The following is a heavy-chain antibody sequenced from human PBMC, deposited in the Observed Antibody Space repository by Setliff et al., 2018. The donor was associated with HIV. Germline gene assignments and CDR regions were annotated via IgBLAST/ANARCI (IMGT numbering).Heavy chain of an antibody. J-gene: IGHJ6*03. CDR3: ARGMGIAYYYYVDV. V-gene: IGHV3-21*01. D-gene: IGHD6-13*01. CDR1: GLTFSTYT. Sequence: PGGSLRLSCAASGLTFSTYTMNWVRQAPGKGLEWISSISSSSYYIYYIDSVKGRFTISRDNAKNSLHLQMNSLSAEDTAVYYCARGMGIAYYYYVDVWGKGTTVTVSS. CDR2: ISSSSYYI.